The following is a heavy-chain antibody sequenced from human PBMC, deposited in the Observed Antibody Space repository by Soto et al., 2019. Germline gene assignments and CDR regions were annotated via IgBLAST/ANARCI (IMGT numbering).Heavy chain of an antibody. D-gene: IGHD2-2*02. Sequence: GALRLSCSASGFTFSSYWMSWVRQAAGKGLEWVANIKQDGSEKYYVDSVKGRFTISRDNAKNSLYLQMNSLRAEDTAVYYCARDFIGSCSSTNCYKRYGMDVWGQGTTVTVSS. V-gene: IGHV3-7*03. J-gene: IGHJ6*02. CDR1: GFTFSSYW. CDR3: ARDFIGSCSSTNCYKRYGMDV. CDR2: IKQDGSEK.